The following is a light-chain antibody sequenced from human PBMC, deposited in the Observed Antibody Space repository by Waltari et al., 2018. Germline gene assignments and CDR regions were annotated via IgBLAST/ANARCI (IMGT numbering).Light chain of an antibody. V-gene: IGLV2-23*02. CDR2: DVT. J-gene: IGLJ1*01. Sequence: QSAPTQPASVSGSPGQSLPVSCTGSSRDVGRYTFVSWYQHHPGNAPKLIIYDVTKRPSGVSDRFSGSKSGNTASLTISGLQTDDEADYYCSSYAGGVYVFGTGTMVTVL. CDR1: SRDVGRYTF. CDR3: SSYAGGVYV.